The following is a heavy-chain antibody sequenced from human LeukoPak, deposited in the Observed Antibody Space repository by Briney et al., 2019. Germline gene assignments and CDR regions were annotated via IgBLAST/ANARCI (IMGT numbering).Heavy chain of an antibody. J-gene: IGHJ4*02. D-gene: IGHD5-12*01. CDR2: IRSEAHDTTP. V-gene: IGHV3-49*03. Sequence: GQSLRLSCTASGFTFGDYGMSWFRQAPGKGLEGVGFIRSEAHDTTPQYGATVKGRFTISKDDSRRIAFLQMSSLKTEDTAVYYCSRAAGYDFILEYWGQGTLVTVSS. CDR1: GFTFGDYG. CDR3: SRAAGYDFILEY.